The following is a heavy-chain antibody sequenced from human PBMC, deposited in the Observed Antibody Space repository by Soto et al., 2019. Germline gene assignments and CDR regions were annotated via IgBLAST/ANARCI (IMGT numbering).Heavy chain of an antibody. Sequence: QVQLVQSGAEVRKPGASVKVSCKTSGYSFSAFHIHWVRQAPGQGLEWVGWINTDTGDTNYAQKFEGWVTMTRDTSISTAYMELNRLKSDDTAVYFCARDPRGWCRDESCHSPYSYDMDVWGQGTTVTV. CDR3: ARDPRGWCRDESCHSPYSYDMDV. V-gene: IGHV1-2*04. D-gene: IGHD2-8*01. J-gene: IGHJ6*02. CDR2: INTDTGDT. CDR1: GYSFSAFH.